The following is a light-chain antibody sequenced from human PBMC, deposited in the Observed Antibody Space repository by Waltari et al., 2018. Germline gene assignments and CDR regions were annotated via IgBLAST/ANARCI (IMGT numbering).Light chain of an antibody. CDR3: AAWDDSLNGRWV. Sequence: QSVLTQPPSASGTPGQGVTISCSGGASNIGTNVVNWSQQVPGKAPKLLIYRSDRRPAGVPDRFSGSKSGTSASLAISGLQSEDEADYYCAAWDDSLNGRWVFGGGTKVTVL. CDR2: RSD. CDR1: ASNIGTNV. J-gene: IGLJ3*02. V-gene: IGLV1-44*01.